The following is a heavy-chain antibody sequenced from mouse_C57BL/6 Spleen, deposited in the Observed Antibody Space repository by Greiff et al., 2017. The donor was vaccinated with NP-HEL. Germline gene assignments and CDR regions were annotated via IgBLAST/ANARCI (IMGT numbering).Heavy chain of an antibody. D-gene: IGHD3-2*01. V-gene: IGHV14-2*01. CDR3: GPDSHGRFAY. CDR1: GFTIKDYY. J-gene: IGHJ3*01. Sequence: EVQLQQSGAELVKPGASVKLSCTASGFTIKDYYMHWVKQRPEQGLEWIGRIDPEDGETKYAPKFQGKATITADTSSNTAYLQLSSLTTEDTAVFYCGPDSHGRFAYWGQGTLVTVSA. CDR2: IDPEDGET.